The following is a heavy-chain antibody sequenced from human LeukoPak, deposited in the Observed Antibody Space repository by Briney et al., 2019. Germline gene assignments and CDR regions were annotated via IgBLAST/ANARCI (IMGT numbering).Heavy chain of an antibody. Sequence: SETLSLTRTVSGGSISSSSYYWGWIRQPPGKGLEWIGSIYDSGSIYYNPSLKSRVTISVDTSKNQFSLKLSSVTAADTAVYYCARGITIFGVVITADYGMDVWGQGTTVTVSS. D-gene: IGHD3-3*01. CDR3: ARGITIFGVVITADYGMDV. J-gene: IGHJ6*02. CDR1: GGSISSSSYY. CDR2: IYDSGSI. V-gene: IGHV4-39*01.